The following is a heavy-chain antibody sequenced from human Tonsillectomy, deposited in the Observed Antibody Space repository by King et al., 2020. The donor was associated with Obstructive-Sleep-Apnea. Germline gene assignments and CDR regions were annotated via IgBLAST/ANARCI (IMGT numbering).Heavy chain of an antibody. J-gene: IGHJ5*02. CDR2: IHYSGST. V-gene: IGHV4-59*08. CDR1: GGSISSSY. Sequence: VQLQESGPGLVKPSETLSLTCAVSGGSISSSYWSWIRQPPGKGLEWIGYIHYSGSTNYKSSLKSRVTMSVDTSKTHFSLKLNSVTAADTAVYYCARHHGAWRGWFDPWGQGTLVTVSS. CDR3: ARHHGAWRGWFDP. D-gene: IGHD1-1*01.